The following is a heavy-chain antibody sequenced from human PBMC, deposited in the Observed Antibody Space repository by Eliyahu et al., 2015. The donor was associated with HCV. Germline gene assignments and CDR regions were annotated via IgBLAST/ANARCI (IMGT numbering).Heavy chain of an antibody. CDR2: ITTSGDHT. J-gene: IGHJ4*02. CDR3: VDGRHAYSRFALY. Sequence: EVQLLQSGGGLVQPGGSLRLSCEVSGFTFSIYAMSWVRQAPGKGLEWVSAITTSGDHTYYADSVKGRFTISRDNSKNTLYLQMSSLRAEDTAVYYCVDGRHAYSRFALYWGQGTLVTVSS. CDR1: GFTFSIYA. V-gene: IGHV3-23*01. D-gene: IGHD5-24*01.